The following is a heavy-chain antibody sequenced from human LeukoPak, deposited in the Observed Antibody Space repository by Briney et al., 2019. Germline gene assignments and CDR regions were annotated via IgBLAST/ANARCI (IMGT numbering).Heavy chain of an antibody. Sequence: GGSLRLSCAASGFTFSSFAMSWVRQAPGKGLEWLAGVSRDGGNTYHADSVKGRFTISRGNSRNTLYLQMSSLRDEDTAVYYCAKDSSSWPFYWGRGTLVTVSS. CDR1: GFTFSSFA. CDR2: VSRDGGNT. J-gene: IGHJ4*02. D-gene: IGHD6-13*01. V-gene: IGHV3-23*01. CDR3: AKDSSSWPFY.